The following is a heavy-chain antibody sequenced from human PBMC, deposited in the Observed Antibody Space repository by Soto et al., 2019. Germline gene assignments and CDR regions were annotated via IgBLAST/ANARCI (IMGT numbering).Heavy chain of an antibody. CDR3: ARDSPPFDY. CDR2: ISAYNGNT. CDR1: GYTFSSYT. Sequence: QVQLVQSGAEVKKSGASVKVSCKASGYTFSSYTISWVRQAPGQGLEWMGWISAYNGNTKYAQKLQDRVTMTTDTSTNTSYMELRSLRSDDTAVYYCARDSPPFDYWGQGTLVTVSS. V-gene: IGHV1-18*01. J-gene: IGHJ4*02.